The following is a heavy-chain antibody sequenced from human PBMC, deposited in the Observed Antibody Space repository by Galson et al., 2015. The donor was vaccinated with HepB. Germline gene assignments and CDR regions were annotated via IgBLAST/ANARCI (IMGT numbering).Heavy chain of an antibody. J-gene: IGHJ4*02. V-gene: IGHV3-23*01. D-gene: IGHD6-19*01. CDR1: GFTFSSYA. CDR3: AKRAEEQWLPWDYFDY. CDR2: ISGSGGST. Sequence: SLRLSCAASGFTFSSYAMSWVRQAPGKGLEWVSAISGSGGSTYYADSVKGRFTISRDNSKNTLYLQMNSLRAKDTAVYYCAKRAEEQWLPWDYFDYWGQGTLVTVSS.